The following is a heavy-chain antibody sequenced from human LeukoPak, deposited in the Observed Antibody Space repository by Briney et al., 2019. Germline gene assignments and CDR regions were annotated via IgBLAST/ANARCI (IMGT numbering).Heavy chain of an antibody. J-gene: IGHJ6*03. CDR2: ISSSGSTI. Sequence: GGSLRLSCAASGFTFSNAWMSWVRQAAGKGLEWVSYISSSGSTIYYADSVKGRFTISRDNAKNSLYLQMNSLRAEDTAVYYCARDGNNYYYSYMDVWGKGTTVTISS. CDR3: ARDGNNYYYSYMDV. V-gene: IGHV3-11*04. D-gene: IGHD1-26*01. CDR1: GFTFSNAW.